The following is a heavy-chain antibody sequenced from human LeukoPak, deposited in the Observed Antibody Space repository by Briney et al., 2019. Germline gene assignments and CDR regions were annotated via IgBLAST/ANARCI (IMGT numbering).Heavy chain of an antibody. Sequence: PSETLSLTCAVYGGSFSGYYWSWIRQPPGKGLEWIGEINHSGSTNYNPSLKSRVTISVDTSKNQFSLKLSSVTAADTAVYYCARGAGYSSGWHNYYYYYYMDVWGKGTTVTVSS. V-gene: IGHV4-34*01. J-gene: IGHJ6*03. CDR3: ARGAGYSSGWHNYYYYYYMDV. CDR1: GGSFSGYY. D-gene: IGHD6-19*01. CDR2: INHSGST.